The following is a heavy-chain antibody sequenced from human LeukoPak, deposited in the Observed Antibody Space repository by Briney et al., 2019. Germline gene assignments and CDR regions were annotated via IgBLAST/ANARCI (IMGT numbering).Heavy chain of an antibody. CDR3: ARGRVSSSSWYSTYYYYFYMDV. J-gene: IGHJ6*03. CDR1: GGSISSSNW. Sequence: SGTLTLTCAVSGGSISSSNWWSWVRHPPGKGLEWIGEISHSGSTNYNPSLKSRVTISVDKSKNQFSLKLSSVTAADTAVYFCARGRVSSSSWYSTYYYYFYMDVWGKGTTVTVSS. CDR2: ISHSGST. V-gene: IGHV4-4*02. D-gene: IGHD6-13*01.